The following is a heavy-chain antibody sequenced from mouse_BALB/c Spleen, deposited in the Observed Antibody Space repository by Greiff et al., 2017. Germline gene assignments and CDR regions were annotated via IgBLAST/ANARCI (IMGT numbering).Heavy chain of an antibody. CDR2: ISNLAYSI. Sequence: EVMLVESRGGLVQPGGSRKLSCAASGFTFSDYGMAWVRQAPGKGPEWVAFISNLAYSIYYADTVTGRFTISRENAKNTLYLEMSSLRSEDTAMYYCARERDGYFDVWGAGTTVTVSS. CDR3: ARERDGYFDV. V-gene: IGHV5-15*02. CDR1: GFTFSDYG. J-gene: IGHJ1*01.